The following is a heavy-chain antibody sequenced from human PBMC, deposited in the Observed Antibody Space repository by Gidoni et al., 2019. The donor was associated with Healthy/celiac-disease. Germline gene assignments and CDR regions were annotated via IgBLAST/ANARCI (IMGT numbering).Heavy chain of an antibody. Sequence: QVQLVESGGGVVQPGRSLRLSCAASGFTFSSYGMHWVRQAPGKGLEWVAVRWYDGSNKYYADSVKGRFTISRDNSKNTLYLQMNSLRAEDTAVYYCARDPSGTRTGGAFDIWGQGTMVTVSS. D-gene: IGHD1-26*01. CDR2: RWYDGSNK. V-gene: IGHV3-33*01. J-gene: IGHJ3*02. CDR3: ARDPSGTRTGGAFDI. CDR1: GFTFSSYG.